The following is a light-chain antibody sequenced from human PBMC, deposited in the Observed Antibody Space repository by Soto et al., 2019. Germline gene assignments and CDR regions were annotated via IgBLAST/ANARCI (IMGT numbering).Light chain of an antibody. Sequence: ETVITQSPPTLSVSPGERATLSCRASQSVNSNLAWYQQKLGQAPRVLIFGASTRATGIPARFSGSESGTEFSLTINSLQSEDFAVYYCQEYNTWPWTFGQGTKVAIK. CDR1: QSVNSN. V-gene: IGKV3-15*01. J-gene: IGKJ1*01. CDR3: QEYNTWPWT. CDR2: GAS.